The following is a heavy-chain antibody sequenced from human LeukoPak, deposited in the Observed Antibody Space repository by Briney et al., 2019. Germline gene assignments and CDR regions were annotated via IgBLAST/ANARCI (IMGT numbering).Heavy chain of an antibody. D-gene: IGHD1-26*01. CDR1: GYTFTSYG. J-gene: IGHJ4*02. V-gene: IGHV1-18*01. CDR2: ISAYNGDT. CDR3: AREGGGSYPGMQYFDY. Sequence: ASVKVSCKASGYTFTSYGISWVRQAPGQGLEWMGWISAYNGDTNYAQKLQGRVTMTTDTSTSTAYMELRSRRSDDTAVYYCAREGGGSYPGMQYFDYWGQGTLVTVSS.